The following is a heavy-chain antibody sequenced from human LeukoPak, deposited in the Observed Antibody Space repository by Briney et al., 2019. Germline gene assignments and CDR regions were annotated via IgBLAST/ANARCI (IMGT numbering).Heavy chain of an antibody. Sequence: GGSLRLSCAASGFTFDDYAMHWVRYAPGKGLEWVSGISWNSGDIGYADSVKGRFTISRDNAKNSLYLQMNSLRAEDTALYYCAKDSGSYSSYFDYWGQGTLVTVSS. CDR3: AKDSGSYSSYFDY. CDR1: GFTFDDYA. CDR2: ISWNSGDI. D-gene: IGHD1-26*01. J-gene: IGHJ4*02. V-gene: IGHV3-9*01.